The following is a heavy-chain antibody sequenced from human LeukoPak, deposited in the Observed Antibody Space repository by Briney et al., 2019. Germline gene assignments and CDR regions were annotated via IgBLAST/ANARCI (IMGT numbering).Heavy chain of an antibody. CDR3: ARHERIAVAGEEFDY. CDR2: IYYSGST. CDR1: GGSISSYY. Sequence: SETLSLTCTVSGGSISSYYWSWVRQPPGKGLEWIGYIYYSGSTNYHPSLKSRVTISVDTSKNQFSLKLSSAPAGDTAVYYCARHERIAVAGEEFDYWGQGTLVTVSS. V-gene: IGHV4-59*08. J-gene: IGHJ4*02. D-gene: IGHD6-19*01.